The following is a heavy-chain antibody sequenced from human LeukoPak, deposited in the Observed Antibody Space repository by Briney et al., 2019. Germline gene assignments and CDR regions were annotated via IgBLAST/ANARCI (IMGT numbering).Heavy chain of an antibody. V-gene: IGHV5-51*01. CDR1: GYSFTSYW. D-gene: IGHD3-16*02. Sequence: GASLQISCKGSGYSFTSYWIGWVRQLPGKGLEWMGIIYPGDSDTRYSPSFQGQVTISADKSISTAYLQWSSLKASDTAMYYCARRKFLLGELSFGSNYFDYWGQGTLVTVSS. CDR3: ARRKFLLGELSFGSNYFDY. CDR2: IYPGDSDT. J-gene: IGHJ4*02.